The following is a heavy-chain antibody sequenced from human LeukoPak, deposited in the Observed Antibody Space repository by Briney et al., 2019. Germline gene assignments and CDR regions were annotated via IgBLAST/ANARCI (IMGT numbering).Heavy chain of an antibody. V-gene: IGHV5-51*01. Sequence: GESLKISCKGSGYSFTSYWIGWVRQMPGKGLEWTGIIYPGDSDTRYSPSFQGQVTISADKSISTAYLQWSSLKASDTAMYYCARRSFNFWSGFANNWFDPWGQGTLVTVSS. J-gene: IGHJ5*02. D-gene: IGHD3-3*01. CDR3: ARRSFNFWSGFANNWFDP. CDR2: IYPGDSDT. CDR1: GYSFTSYW.